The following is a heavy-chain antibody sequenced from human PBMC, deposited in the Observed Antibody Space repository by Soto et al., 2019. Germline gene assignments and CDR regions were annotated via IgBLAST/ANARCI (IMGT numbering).Heavy chain of an antibody. CDR3: ARSQGSSTSLEIYYYYYYGMDV. V-gene: IGHV1-69*01. D-gene: IGHD2-2*01. Sequence: QVQLVQSGAEVKKPGSSVKVSCKASGGTFSSYAISWVRQAPGQGLEWMGGIIPIPGTANYAQKFQGRVTITADESMSTAYMELSSPRSEDTAVYYCARSQGSSTSLEIYYYYYYGMDVWGQGTTVTVSS. CDR2: IIPIPGTA. J-gene: IGHJ6*02. CDR1: GGTFSSYA.